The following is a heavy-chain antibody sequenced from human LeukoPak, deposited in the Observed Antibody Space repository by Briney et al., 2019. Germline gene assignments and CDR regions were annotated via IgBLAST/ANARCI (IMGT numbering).Heavy chain of an antibody. J-gene: IGHJ4*02. CDR1: GGTFSSYA. V-gene: IGHV1-69*05. D-gene: IGHD2-2*01. CDR2: IIPIFGTA. CDR3: ARGRYCSSTSCPVDY. Sequence: ASVKVSCKASGGTFSSYAISWVRQAPGQGLEWMGGIIPIFGTANYAQKFQGRVTITTDESTSTAYMEPSSLRSEDTAVYYCARGRYCSSTSCPVDYWGQGTLVTVSS.